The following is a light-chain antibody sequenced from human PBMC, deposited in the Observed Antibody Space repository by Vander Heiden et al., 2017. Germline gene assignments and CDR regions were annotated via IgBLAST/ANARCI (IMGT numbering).Light chain of an antibody. CDR1: QSVSTY. CDR3: QQSFTTLKWT. CDR2: GAS. V-gene: IGKV1-39*01. Sequence: DIQITQSPSSLSASVGDRVTITCRASQSVSTYLNWYQQKPGKVPKLLIYGASTLQSGVPSRFSGSGSGTDFTLTISSLEPEDFATYYCQQSFTTLKWTFGQGTRVEIK. J-gene: IGKJ1*01.